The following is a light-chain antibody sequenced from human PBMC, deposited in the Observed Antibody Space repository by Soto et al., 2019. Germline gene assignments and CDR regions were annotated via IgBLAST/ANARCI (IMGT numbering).Light chain of an antibody. CDR1: QSVSRN. V-gene: IGKV3-15*01. J-gene: IGKJ1*01. Sequence: LVRPQSPATLSVSPVERSTLYCISSQSVSRNLAWDQKTPVQAHRLLIYGSSTRATVIPARFSGSGSGSEFTLTISSLQSADFAVYYCQQHKNWPSWTFGQGTKVDIK. CDR3: QQHKNWPSWT. CDR2: GSS.